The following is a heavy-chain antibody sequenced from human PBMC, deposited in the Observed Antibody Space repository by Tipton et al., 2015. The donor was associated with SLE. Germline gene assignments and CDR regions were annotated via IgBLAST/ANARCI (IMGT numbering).Heavy chain of an antibody. Sequence: QLVQSGAEVKRPGASVTVFCKASGYTFTDYYIHWVRQAPGQGLEWMGWMHPKAGATNIAQKFQDRVIMARDTSISTAFMDLSGLRSDDTAVYYCAKDRGTSDAFDIWGQGTMVTVSS. CDR1: GYTFTDYY. CDR2: MHPKAGAT. V-gene: IGHV1-2*02. J-gene: IGHJ3*02. D-gene: IGHD2-15*01. CDR3: AKDRGTSDAFDI.